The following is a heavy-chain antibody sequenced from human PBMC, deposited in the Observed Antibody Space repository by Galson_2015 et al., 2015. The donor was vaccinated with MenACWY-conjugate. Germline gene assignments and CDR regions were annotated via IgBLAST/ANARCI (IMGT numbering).Heavy chain of an antibody. D-gene: IGHD2-2*01. CDR1: GFTFSSYP. CDR3: ARDLSYQPLLHFSETPRGAFDI. J-gene: IGHJ3*02. V-gene: IGHV3-21*01. CDR2: ISSSSTYI. Sequence: SLRLSCAASGFTFSSYPMNWVRQAPGKGLEWVSSISSSSTYIYYADSVKGRFTISRDHANNSLYLQMNNLRSDDTALYYCARDLSYQPLLHFSETPRGAFDIWGQGTTVTVSS.